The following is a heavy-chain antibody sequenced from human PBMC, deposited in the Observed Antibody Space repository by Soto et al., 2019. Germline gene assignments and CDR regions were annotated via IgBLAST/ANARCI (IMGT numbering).Heavy chain of an antibody. CDR3: AKFKGAYYDILTGYYY. V-gene: IGHV3-23*01. J-gene: IGHJ4*02. CDR1: GFTFSSYA. D-gene: IGHD3-9*01. CDR2: ISGSGGST. Sequence: GESLKISCAASGFTFSSYAMSWVRQAPGKGLEWVSAISGSGGSTYYADSVKGRFTISRDNSKNTLYLQMNSLRAEDTAVYYCAKFKGAYYDILTGYYYWGQGTLVTVSS.